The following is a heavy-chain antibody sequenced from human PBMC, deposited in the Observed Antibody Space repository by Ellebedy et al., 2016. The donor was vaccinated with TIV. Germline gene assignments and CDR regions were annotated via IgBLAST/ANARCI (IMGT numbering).Heavy chain of an antibody. Sequence: GGSLRLSCGASGFTFSSYWMSWVRQAPGKGLEWVANINQDGSDTYYADSVRGRFTISRDNAKNSLYLQMNSLRDGDTSVYYCATDGSYGDYRFPAHASVIWGQGTMVTVSS. J-gene: IGHJ3*02. V-gene: IGHV3-7*01. D-gene: IGHD4-17*01. CDR3: ATDGSYGDYRFPAHASVI. CDR1: GFTFSSYW. CDR2: INQDGSDT.